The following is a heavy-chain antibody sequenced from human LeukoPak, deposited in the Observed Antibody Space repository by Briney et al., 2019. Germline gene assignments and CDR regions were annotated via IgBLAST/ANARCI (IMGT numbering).Heavy chain of an antibody. V-gene: IGHV4-4*07. J-gene: IGHJ6*03. CDR1: GGSISSYY. CDR3: ARDNIVVAPAAISLYYYYYYMDV. D-gene: IGHD2-2*01. Sequence: PSETLSLTCTVSGGSISSYYWSWIRQPAGKGLEWIGRIYTSGSTNYNPSLKSRVTMSVDTSKNQFSLKLSSVTAADTAVYYCARDNIVVAPAAISLYYYYYYMDVWGKGTTVTVSS. CDR2: IYTSGST.